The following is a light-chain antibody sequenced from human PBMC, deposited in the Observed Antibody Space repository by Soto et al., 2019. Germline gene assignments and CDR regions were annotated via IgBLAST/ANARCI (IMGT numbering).Light chain of an antibody. CDR3: HQRQSWPRT. Sequence: EIVLTQSPANLSSFPGDRVTLSCRASQYINTRLAWYQHRPGQAPRLLIYQTSLRAAGIPARFSASGSGTDFTLTISDVQPEDFAIYYCHQRQSWPRTFGQGTKVDIK. J-gene: IGKJ1*01. CDR2: QTS. CDR1: QYINTR. V-gene: IGKV3-11*01.